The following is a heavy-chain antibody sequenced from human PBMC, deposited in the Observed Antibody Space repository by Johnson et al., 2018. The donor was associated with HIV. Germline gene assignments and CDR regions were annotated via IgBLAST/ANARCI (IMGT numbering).Heavy chain of an antibody. V-gene: IGHV3-64*01. CDR1: GFAFSTYA. J-gene: IGHJ3*02. Sequence: VQLVESGGGVVQPGRSLTLSCAPSGFAFSTYAMHWVRQAPGKGLEYVSAISSNGGSTYYANSVKGRFTISRDNSKNTLYLQMGSLRAEDMAVYYCARAPGWFDAFDIWGQGTMVTVSS. CDR2: ISSNGGST. CDR3: ARAPGWFDAFDI. D-gene: IGHD6-19*01.